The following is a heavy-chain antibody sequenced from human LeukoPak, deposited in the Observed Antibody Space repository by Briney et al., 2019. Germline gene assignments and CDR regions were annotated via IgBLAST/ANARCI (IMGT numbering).Heavy chain of an antibody. J-gene: IGHJ4*02. CDR1: GYTFTSYG. Sequence: GASVEVSCKASGYTFTSYGISWVRQAPGQGLEWMGWISAYNGNTNYAQKLQGRVTMTTDTSTSTAYMELRSLRSDDTAVYYCARDLSGSSTGLFDYWGQGTLVTVSS. D-gene: IGHD1-26*01. V-gene: IGHV1-18*01. CDR3: ARDLSGSSTGLFDY. CDR2: ISAYNGNT.